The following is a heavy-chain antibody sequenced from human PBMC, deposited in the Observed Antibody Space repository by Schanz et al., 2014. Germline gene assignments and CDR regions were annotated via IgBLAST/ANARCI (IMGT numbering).Heavy chain of an antibody. D-gene: IGHD3-9*01. J-gene: IGHJ4*02. V-gene: IGHV1-3*04. CDR1: EYSFTSYS. CDR2: INTGSGDT. Sequence: VHLVQSGAEGKRPGASVKVSCKASEYSFTSYSMHWVRQAPGQRLEWMGWINTGSGDTKYSQNFQGRVTITRDTSASTAYMELSSLRSEDTAVYSCARDAADFYDILTEEDYWGQGTLVTVSA. CDR3: ARDAADFYDILTEEDY.